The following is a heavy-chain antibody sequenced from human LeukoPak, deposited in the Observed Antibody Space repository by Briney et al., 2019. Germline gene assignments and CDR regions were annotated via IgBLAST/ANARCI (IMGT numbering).Heavy chain of an antibody. CDR3: ARVGSGIDYYYYMDV. D-gene: IGHD3-10*01. CDR2: IYYSGST. V-gene: IGHV4-59*01. CDR1: GGSISNYY. J-gene: IGHJ6*03. Sequence: SGTLSLTCAVSGGSISNYYWSWIRQPPGKGLEWIGYIYYSGSTNYNPSLKSRVTISVDTSKNQFSLKLSSVTAADTAVYYCARVGSGIDYYYYMDVWGKGTTVTISS.